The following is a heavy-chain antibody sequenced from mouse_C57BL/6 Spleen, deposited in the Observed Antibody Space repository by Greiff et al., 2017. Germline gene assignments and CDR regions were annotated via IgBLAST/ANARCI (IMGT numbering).Heavy chain of an antibody. Sequence: VQLQQSGAELVKPGASVKISCKASGYAFSSYWMNWVKQRPGKGLEWIGQIYPGDGDTNYNGKFKGKATLTADKSSSTAYMQLSSLTSEDSAVYFCARWMHYGSNSFPLFDYWGQGTTLTVSS. J-gene: IGHJ2*01. V-gene: IGHV1-80*01. CDR1: GYAFSSYW. CDR3: ARWMHYGSNSFPLFDY. D-gene: IGHD1-1*01. CDR2: IYPGDGDT.